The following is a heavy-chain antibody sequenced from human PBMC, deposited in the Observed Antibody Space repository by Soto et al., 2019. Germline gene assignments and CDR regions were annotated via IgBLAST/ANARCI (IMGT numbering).Heavy chain of an antibody. Sequence: EVQLVESGGGLVQPGRSLRLSCAASGFSFEDYAMHWVRQAPGKGLEWVSGIAWNSDIIGYADSVKGRFTISRDNGKNSLYLQMNSLRPEDTALYYCAKDADGSAIYGMDVWGQGTTVTVSS. CDR2: IAWNSDII. CDR3: AKDADGSAIYGMDV. J-gene: IGHJ6*02. D-gene: IGHD3-10*01. CDR1: GFSFEDYA. V-gene: IGHV3-9*01.